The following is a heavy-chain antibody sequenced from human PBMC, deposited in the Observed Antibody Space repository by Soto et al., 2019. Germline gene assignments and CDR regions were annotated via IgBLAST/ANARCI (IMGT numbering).Heavy chain of an antibody. J-gene: IGHJ6*02. D-gene: IGHD3-10*01. V-gene: IGHV6-1*01. CDR3: ARVIDYYGSGSLSPYYYYGKDV. CDR1: GDSVSSNSAA. Sequence: SQTLSLTCAISGDSVSSNSAAWNWIKQSPSRGLEWLGRTYYRSKWYNDYAVSVKSRITINPDTSKNQFSLQLNSVTPEDTAVYYCARVIDYYGSGSLSPYYYYGKDVWGQGTTVTVSS. CDR2: TYYRSKWYN.